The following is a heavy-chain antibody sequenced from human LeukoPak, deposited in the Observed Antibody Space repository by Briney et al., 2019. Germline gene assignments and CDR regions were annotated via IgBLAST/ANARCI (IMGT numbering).Heavy chain of an antibody. CDR3: ARGRVPYYYASGSYGMDV. CDR1: GGTFSSYA. D-gene: IGHD3-10*01. CDR2: IIPIFGTA. Sequence: GASVKVSCKASGGTFSSYAISWVRQAPGQGLEWMGGIIPIFGTANYAQKFQGRVTITADKSTSTAYMELSSLRSEDTAVYYCARGRVPYYYASGSYGMDVWGKGTTVTVSS. V-gene: IGHV1-69*06. J-gene: IGHJ6*04.